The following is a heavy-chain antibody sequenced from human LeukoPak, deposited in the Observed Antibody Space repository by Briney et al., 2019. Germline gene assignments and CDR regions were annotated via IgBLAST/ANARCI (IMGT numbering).Heavy chain of an antibody. CDR2: ISPMFGTA. J-gene: IGHJ4*02. D-gene: IGHD3-22*01. V-gene: IGHV1-69*05. CDR1: GGTFSSYA. Sequence: SVKVSCKASGGTFSSYAISLVRQARGRGLEWMGRISPMFGTANYAQKFQGRVTITTDESTSTAYMELSSLRSEDTAVYYCASGRESYYYDSRGPFVYWGQGTLVTVSS. CDR3: ASGRESYYYDSRGPFVY.